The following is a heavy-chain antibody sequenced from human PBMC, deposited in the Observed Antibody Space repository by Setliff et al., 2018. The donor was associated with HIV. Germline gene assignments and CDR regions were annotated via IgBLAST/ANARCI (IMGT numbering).Heavy chain of an antibody. Sequence: SETLSLTCAVSGGSISSSNWWSWVRQPPGKGLEWIGEIYHSGSANYNPSLKSRVTMSVDKSKNQFSLTFFSVTAADTAIYYCAREGAAPAAKEFDYWGQGSLVTVSS. CDR3: AREGAAPAAKEFDY. CDR2: IYHSGSA. J-gene: IGHJ4*02. D-gene: IGHD2-2*01. CDR1: GGSISSSNW. V-gene: IGHV4-4*02.